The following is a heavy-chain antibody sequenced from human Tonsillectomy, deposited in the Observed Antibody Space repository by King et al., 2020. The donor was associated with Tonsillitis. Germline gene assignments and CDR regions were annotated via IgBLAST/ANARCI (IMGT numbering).Heavy chain of an antibody. D-gene: IGHD3-22*01. Sequence: QLVQSGAEVKKPGASVKVSCKASGYTFTSYGISWVRQAPGQGLEWMGWISAYNGNTKYAQKLQGRVTMTTDTSTSTAYMELRSLRSDDTAVYYCARMVYYDSSGYYYVGRGDYWGQGTVVTVSS. J-gene: IGHJ4*02. CDR2: ISAYNGNT. CDR1: GYTFTSYG. V-gene: IGHV1-18*01. CDR3: ARMVYYDSSGYYYVGRGDY.